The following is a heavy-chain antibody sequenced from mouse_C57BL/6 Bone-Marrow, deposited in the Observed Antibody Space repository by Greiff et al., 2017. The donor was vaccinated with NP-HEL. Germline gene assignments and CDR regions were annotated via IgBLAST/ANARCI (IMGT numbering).Heavy chain of an antibody. Sequence: EVKLVESGGGLVKPGWSLKLSCAASGFTFSSYTMSWVRQTPEKRLEWVATISGGGGNTYYPDSVTGRFTISRDNAKNTLYLQMSRLRSDDTALYYCARRLGWYFDVWGTGTTVTVSS. CDR2: ISGGGGNT. CDR1: GFTFSSYT. D-gene: IGHD4-1*01. V-gene: IGHV5-9*01. CDR3: ARRLGWYFDV. J-gene: IGHJ1*03.